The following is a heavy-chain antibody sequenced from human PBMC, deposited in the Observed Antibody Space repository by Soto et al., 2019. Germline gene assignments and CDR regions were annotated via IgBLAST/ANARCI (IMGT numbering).Heavy chain of an antibody. D-gene: IGHD3-3*01. V-gene: IGHV4-30-2*01. CDR2: IYHSGST. J-gene: IGHJ4*02. Sequence: SETLSLTCAVFGGSISSGGYSWSWIRQPPGKGLEWIGYIYHSGSTYYNPSLKSRVTISVDRSKNQFSLKLSSVTAADTAVYYCARDHRFFDYWGQGTLVTVSS. CDR1: GGSISSGGYS. CDR3: ARDHRFFDY.